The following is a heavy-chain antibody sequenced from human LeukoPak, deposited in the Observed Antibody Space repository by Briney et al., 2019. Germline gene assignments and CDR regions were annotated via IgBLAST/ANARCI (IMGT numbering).Heavy chain of an antibody. CDR2: IIPIFGTA. CDR1: GGTFSSYA. CDR3: ARVSSSGPFDY. V-gene: IGHV1-69*05. Sequence: GASVKVSCKASGGTFSSYAISWVRQAPGQGLEWMGGIIPIFGTANYAQKFQGRVTITTDESTSTAYMELSSLRSDDTAVYYCARVSSSGPFDYWGQGTLVTVSS. D-gene: IGHD2-15*01. J-gene: IGHJ4*02.